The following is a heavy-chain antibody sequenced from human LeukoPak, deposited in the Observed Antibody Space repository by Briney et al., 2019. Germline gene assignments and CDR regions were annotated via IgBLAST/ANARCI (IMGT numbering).Heavy chain of an antibody. V-gene: IGHV4-39*01. CDR1: GGSISSSSYY. CDR3: ARHLRGSGYYNWFDP. CDR2: IYYSGST. J-gene: IGHJ5*02. Sequence: SETLSLTCTVSGGSISSSSYYWGWIRQPPGKGLEWIGSIYYSGSTYYNPSLKSRVTISVDTSKNQFSLKLSSVTAADMAVYYCARHLRGSGYYNWFDPWGQGTLVTVSS. D-gene: IGHD3-22*01.